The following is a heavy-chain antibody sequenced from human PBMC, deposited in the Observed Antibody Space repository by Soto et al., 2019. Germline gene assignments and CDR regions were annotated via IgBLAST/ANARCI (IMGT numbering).Heavy chain of an antibody. CDR2: ISSSSSYI. CDR3: ARRYYYGSGTSTVGYYYYYGMDV. V-gene: IGHV3-21*01. CDR1: GFTFSSYS. J-gene: IGHJ6*02. Sequence: PVGSLRLSCAASGFTFSSYSMNWVRQAPGKGLEWVSSISSSSSYIYYADSVKGRFTISRDNAKNSLYLQMNSLRAEDTAVYYCARRYYYGSGTSTVGYYYYYGMDVWGQGTTVTVSS. D-gene: IGHD3-10*01.